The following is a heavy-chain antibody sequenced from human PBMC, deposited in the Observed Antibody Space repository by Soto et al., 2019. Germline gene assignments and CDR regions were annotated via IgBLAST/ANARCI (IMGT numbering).Heavy chain of an antibody. V-gene: IGHV3-53*04. CDR3: ARDTSYYYGSGRPSVYYYGMDV. D-gene: IGHD3-10*01. CDR1: GFTVSSNY. Sequence: GGSLRLSCAASGFTVSSNYMSWVRQAPGKGLEWVSVIYSGGSPYYADSVKGRFTISRHNSKNTLYLQMNSLRAEDTAVYYCARDTSYYYGSGRPSVYYYGMDVWGQGTTVTVSS. CDR2: IYSGGSP. J-gene: IGHJ6*02.